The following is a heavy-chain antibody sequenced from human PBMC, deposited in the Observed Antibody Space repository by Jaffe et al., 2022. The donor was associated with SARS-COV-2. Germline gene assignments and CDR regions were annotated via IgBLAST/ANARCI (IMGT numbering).Heavy chain of an antibody. CDR3: AREDDSSGSYYFDY. D-gene: IGHD6-19*01. V-gene: IGHV3-7*03. CDR2: IKQDGSEK. J-gene: IGHJ4*02. Sequence: EVQLVESGGGLVQPGGSLRLSCAASGFTFSSYWMSWVRQAPGKGLEWVANIKQDGSEKYYVDSVKGRFTISRDNAKNSLYLQMNSLRAEDTAVYYCAREDDSSGSYYFDYWGQGTLVTVSS. CDR1: GFTFSSYW.